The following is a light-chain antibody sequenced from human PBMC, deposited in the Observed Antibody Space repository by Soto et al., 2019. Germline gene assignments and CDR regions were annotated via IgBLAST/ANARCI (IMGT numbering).Light chain of an antibody. J-gene: IGKJ1*01. Sequence: DIQMTQSPSSLSASVGDRVTITCRASXXXXSYLNWYQQKPGKAPKLLIYAASSLQSGVPSRFSGSGSGTDFTLTISSLQPEDFATYYCQQSYSTPRTFGQGTKVEIK. V-gene: IGKV1-39*01. CDR2: AAS. CDR3: QQSYSTPRT. CDR1: XXXXSY.